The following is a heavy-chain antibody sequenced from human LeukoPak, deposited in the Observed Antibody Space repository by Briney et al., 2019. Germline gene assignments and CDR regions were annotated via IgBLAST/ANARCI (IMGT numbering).Heavy chain of an antibody. CDR3: AKTPRGYCSSTSCRGLVDY. Sequence: GGSLRLSCAGSGFTFNNYPISWVRQTPGKGLEWVSAITGGADSTYYADSVKGRFTISRDNSRNTLFLEMNSLRAEDTAVYYCAKTPRGYCSSTSCRGLVDYWGQGTLVTVSS. V-gene: IGHV3-23*01. CDR2: ITGGADST. D-gene: IGHD2-2*01. J-gene: IGHJ4*02. CDR1: GFTFNNYP.